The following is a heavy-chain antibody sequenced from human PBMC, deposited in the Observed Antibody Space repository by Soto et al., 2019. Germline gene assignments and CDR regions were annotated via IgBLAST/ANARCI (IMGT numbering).Heavy chain of an antibody. Sequence: SGGSLRLSCAASGFTFSSYGMHWVCQAPGKGLEWVAVIWYDGSNKYYADSVKGRFTISRDNSKNTLYLQMNSLRAEDTAVYYCARDLGYYDSSGYPADWGQGTLVTVSS. V-gene: IGHV3-33*01. CDR1: GFTFSSYG. D-gene: IGHD3-22*01. CDR2: IWYDGSNK. CDR3: ARDLGYYDSSGYPAD. J-gene: IGHJ4*02.